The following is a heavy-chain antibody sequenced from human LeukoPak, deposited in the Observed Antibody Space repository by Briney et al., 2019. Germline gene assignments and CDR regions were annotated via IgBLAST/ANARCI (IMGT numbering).Heavy chain of an antibody. CDR1: GFTVRNYA. D-gene: IGHD5-18*01. Sequence: GGSLRLSCTASGFTVRNYALHWVRQTPPGGLEWVAVVSLDGNPSDSYYADSVRGRFTISRDNSRNTLYLHMSSLRPEDTATYFCARDQGRYSHGLYYFDSWGQGTLATVSS. V-gene: IGHV3-30*04. J-gene: IGHJ4*02. CDR3: ARDQGRYSHGLYYFDS. CDR2: VSLDGNPSDS.